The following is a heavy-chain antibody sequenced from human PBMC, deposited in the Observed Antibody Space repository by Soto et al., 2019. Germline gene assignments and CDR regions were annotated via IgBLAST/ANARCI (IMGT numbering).Heavy chain of an antibody. V-gene: IGHV2-70*01. CDR2: IDWDDDK. Sequence: SGPTLVNPTQTLTLTCTFSGFSLSTSGMCVSWIRQPPGKALEWLALIDWDDDKYYSTSLKTRLTISKDTSKNQVVIKMTNMDPVDKATYYCARSIRYSRSDMYYFDYWGQGTLVTVSS. J-gene: IGHJ4*02. CDR1: GFSLSTSGMC. D-gene: IGHD6-13*01. CDR3: ARSIRYSRSDMYYFDY.